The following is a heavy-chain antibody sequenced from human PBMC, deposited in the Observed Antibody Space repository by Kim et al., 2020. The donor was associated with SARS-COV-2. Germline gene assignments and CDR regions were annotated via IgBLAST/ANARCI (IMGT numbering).Heavy chain of an antibody. CDR3: TTDHWYGSGSYYKGYYYYGMDV. CDR1: GFTFSNAW. V-gene: IGHV3-15*01. J-gene: IGHJ6*02. CDR2: IKSKTDGGTT. D-gene: IGHD3-10*01. Sequence: GGSLRLSCAASGFTFSNAWMSWVRQAPGKGLEWVGRIKSKTDGGTTDYAAPVKGRFTISRDDSKNTLYLQMNSLKTEDTAVYYCTTDHWYGSGSYYKGYYYYGMDVWGQGTTVTVSS.